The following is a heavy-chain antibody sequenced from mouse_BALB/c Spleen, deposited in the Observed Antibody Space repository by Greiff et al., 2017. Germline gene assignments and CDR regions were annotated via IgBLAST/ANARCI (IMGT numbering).Heavy chain of an antibody. CDR3: ARSGITTVVATPFAY. J-gene: IGHJ3*01. D-gene: IGHD1-1*01. CDR2: INPSSGYT. V-gene: IGHV1-4*01. Sequence: LVESGAELARPGASVKMSCKASGYTFTSYTMHWVKQRPGQGLEWIGYINPSSGYTNYNQKFKDKATLTADKSSSTAYMQLSSLTSEDSAVYYCARSGITTVVATPFAYWGQGTLVTVSA. CDR1: GYTFTSYT.